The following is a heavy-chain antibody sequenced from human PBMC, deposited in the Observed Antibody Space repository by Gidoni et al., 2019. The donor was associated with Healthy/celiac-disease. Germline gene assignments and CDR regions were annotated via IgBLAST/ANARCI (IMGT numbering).Heavy chain of an antibody. CDR3: ATQGGYYGAGSYWGF. CDR1: GYSFTSYW. CDR2: IYPGDSDT. J-gene: IGHJ4*02. D-gene: IGHD3-10*01. Sequence: EVQLVQSGAEAKKPGEPLKISCKGSGYSFTSYWIGWVRQLPGKGLEGMGIIYPGDSDTRYRPSFQGQVTISADKSISTAYLQWSSLKASDTAMYYCATQGGYYGAGSYWGFWGQGTLVTVSS. V-gene: IGHV5-51*01.